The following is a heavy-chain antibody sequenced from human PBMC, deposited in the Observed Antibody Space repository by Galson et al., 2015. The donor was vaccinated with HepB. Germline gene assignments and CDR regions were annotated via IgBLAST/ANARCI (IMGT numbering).Heavy chain of an antibody. V-gene: IGHV2-70*04. CDR1: GFSLNSREPR. CDR2: IEWDNKK. J-gene: IGHJ5*02. CDR3: VRIGPAAVDS. Sequence: PALVKPTQTLTLTCTFSGFSLNSREPRVSWIRQPPGKALEWLARIEWDNKKVYSSSLKTRLTISQDTSHNQVVLTLTNVDPVDTATYYCVRIGPAAVDSWGQGTLVTVSS. D-gene: IGHD6-13*01.